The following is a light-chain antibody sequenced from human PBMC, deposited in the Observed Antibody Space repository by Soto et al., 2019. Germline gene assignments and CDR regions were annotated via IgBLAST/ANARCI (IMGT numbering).Light chain of an antibody. CDR2: DVN. V-gene: IGLV2-11*01. Sequence: QSALTQPRSVSGAPGQSVTISCTGTSSDVGDYNSVSWYQQQPDKAPRLIIYDVNKRPSGVPDRFSGSKSGNTASLTISGLQAEDEADYHCSSYAGTYLHGLFGGGTKVTVL. J-gene: IGLJ2*01. CDR1: SSDVGDYNS. CDR3: SSYAGTYLHGL.